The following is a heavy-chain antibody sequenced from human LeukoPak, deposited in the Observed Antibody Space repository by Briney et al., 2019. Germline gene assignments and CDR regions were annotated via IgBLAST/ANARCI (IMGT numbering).Heavy chain of an antibody. D-gene: IGHD4-17*01. J-gene: IGHJ6*02. Sequence: SETLSLTCTVSGVSISSGGYYWSWIRQHPGKGLEWIGYIYYSGSTYYNPSLKSRVPISVDTSKNQFSLKLSSVTAADTAVYYCARDRTVTAPDYYYYGMDVWGQGTTVTVSS. CDR2: IYYSGST. V-gene: IGHV4-31*03. CDR1: GVSISSGGYY. CDR3: ARDRTVTAPDYYYYGMDV.